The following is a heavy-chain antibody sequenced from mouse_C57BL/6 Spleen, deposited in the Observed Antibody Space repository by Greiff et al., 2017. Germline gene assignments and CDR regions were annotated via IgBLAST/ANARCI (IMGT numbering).Heavy chain of an antibody. CDR2: IDPSDSYS. CDR1: GYTFTSYW. J-gene: IGHJ2*01. CDR3: ARGNYGSSPDY. Sequence: QVQLQQPGAELVMPGASVKLSCKASGYTFTSYWMHWVKQRPGQGLEWIGEIDPSDSYSNYNQKFKGKSTLTVDKSSSTAYMQLSSLTSEDSAGYYCARGNYGSSPDYWGQGTTLTVSS. D-gene: IGHD1-1*01. V-gene: IGHV1-69*01.